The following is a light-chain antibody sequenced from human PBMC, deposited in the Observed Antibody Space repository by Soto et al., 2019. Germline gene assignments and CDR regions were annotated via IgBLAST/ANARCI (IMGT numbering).Light chain of an antibody. J-gene: IGKJ3*01. CDR2: AAS. V-gene: IGKV1-27*01. Sequence: DIQMTQSPSSLSASVGDRVTITCRASQGIANYLAWYQQKPGKVPKLLIYAASTLEPGVPSRFSGSGFGTDFTRSISSLQPEDFATYYCQKYNGAPFTFGPGTKVYIK. CDR3: QKYNGAPFT. CDR1: QGIANY.